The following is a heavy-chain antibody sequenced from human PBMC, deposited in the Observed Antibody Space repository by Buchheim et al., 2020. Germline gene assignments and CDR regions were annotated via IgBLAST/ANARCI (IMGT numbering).Heavy chain of an antibody. CDR2: ISRSSASYI. V-gene: IGHV3-11*05. CDR3: ARMKGTAFDI. J-gene: IGHJ3*02. Sequence: QVQLVESGGGLVKPGGSLRLSCAASGLTLNDYYVSWIRQAPGKGLEWLSYISRSSASYISYADSVKGRFTISRDNAKNSLSLQMNSLRAEDTAVYYCARMKGTAFDIWGQGT. CDR1: GLTLNDYY. D-gene: IGHD1-1*01.